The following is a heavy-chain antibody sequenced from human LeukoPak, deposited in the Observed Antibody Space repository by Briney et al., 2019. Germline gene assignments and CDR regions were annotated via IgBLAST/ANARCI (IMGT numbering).Heavy chain of an antibody. CDR2: IKPSGGGT. CDR1: GYTFSNYF. V-gene: IGHV1-46*01. CDR3: ATGGISSGSPYYYYYYMDV. Sequence: GASVKVSCKASGYTFSNYFLHWVRQAPGQGLEWMGIIKPSGGGTSYAQKFQGRITMTRDTSTSTVYMELSSLRSEDTAVYYCATGGISSGSPYYYYYYMDVWGKGTTVTVSS. J-gene: IGHJ6*03. D-gene: IGHD3-10*01.